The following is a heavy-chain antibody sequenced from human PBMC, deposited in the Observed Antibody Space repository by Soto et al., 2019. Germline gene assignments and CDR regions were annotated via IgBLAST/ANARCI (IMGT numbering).Heavy chain of an antibody. D-gene: IGHD2-2*01. CDR1: GFTFSSYE. V-gene: IGHV3-48*03. Sequence: GGSLRLSCAASGFTFSSYEMNWVRQAPGKGLEWVSYISSSGSTIYYADSVKGRFTISRDNAKNSLYLQMNSLRAEDTAVYYCAREEYCSSTSCRHCGMDVSCQATTVTV. CDR3: AREEYCSSTSCRHCGMDV. J-gene: IGHJ6*02. CDR2: ISSSGSTI.